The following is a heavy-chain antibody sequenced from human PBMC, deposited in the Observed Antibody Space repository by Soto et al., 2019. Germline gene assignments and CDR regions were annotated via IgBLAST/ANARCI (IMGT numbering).Heavy chain of an antibody. J-gene: IGHJ5*02. Sequence: GASVKVSCKASGYTFTSYGISWVRQAPGQGLEWMGWISAYNGNTNYAQKLQGRVTMTTDTSTSTAYMELRSLRSDDTAVYYCARGSGGGGATYYDFWSGYSRTLSETNWFDPWGQGTLVTVSS. CDR3: ARGSGGGGATYYDFWSGYSRTLSETNWFDP. CDR1: GYTFTSYG. CDR2: ISAYNGNT. V-gene: IGHV1-18*01. D-gene: IGHD3-3*01.